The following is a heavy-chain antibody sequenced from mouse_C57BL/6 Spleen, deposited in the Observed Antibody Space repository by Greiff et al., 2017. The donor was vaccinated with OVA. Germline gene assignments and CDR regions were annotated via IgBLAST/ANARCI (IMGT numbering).Heavy chain of an antibody. CDR1: GFTFSDYG. J-gene: IGHJ2*01. D-gene: IGHD1-1*01. CDR3: ARSVITTVVALDY. Sequence: EVNVVESGGGLVKPGGSLKLSCAASGFTFSDYGMHWVRQAPEKGLEWVAYISSGSSTIYYADTVKGRFTISRDNAKNTLFLQMTSLRSEDTAMYYCARSVITTVVALDYWGQGTTRTVSS. V-gene: IGHV5-17*01. CDR2: ISSGSSTI.